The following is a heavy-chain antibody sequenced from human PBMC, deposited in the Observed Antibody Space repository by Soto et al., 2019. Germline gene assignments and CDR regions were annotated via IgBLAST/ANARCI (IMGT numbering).Heavy chain of an antibody. J-gene: IGHJ4*02. CDR2: IRSKANNYAT. Sequence: EVQLVESGGGLVQPGESLKLSCAVSGFTFSGSAMHWVRQVSGKGLEWVGRIRSKANNYATAYAASVKGRFTISRDDSKNTAYLQMNSLKSEDTAVYYCTRGYGDYVRDYWGQGTLVTVSS. D-gene: IGHD4-17*01. V-gene: IGHV3-73*01. CDR3: TRGYGDYVRDY. CDR1: GFTFSGSA.